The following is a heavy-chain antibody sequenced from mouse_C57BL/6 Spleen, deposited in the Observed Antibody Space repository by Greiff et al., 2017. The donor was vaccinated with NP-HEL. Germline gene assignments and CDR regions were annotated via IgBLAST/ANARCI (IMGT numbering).Heavy chain of an antibody. Sequence: QVQLQQSGAELVKPGASVKLSCKASGYTFTSYWMQWVKQRPGQGLEWIGEIDPSDSYTNYNQKFKGKATLTVDTSSSTAYMQLSSLTYEDSAVYYCARWGSDYDVDYWGQGTTLTVSS. V-gene: IGHV1-50*01. CDR3: ARWGSDYDVDY. CDR2: IDPSDSYT. D-gene: IGHD2-4*01. CDR1: GYTFTSYW. J-gene: IGHJ2*01.